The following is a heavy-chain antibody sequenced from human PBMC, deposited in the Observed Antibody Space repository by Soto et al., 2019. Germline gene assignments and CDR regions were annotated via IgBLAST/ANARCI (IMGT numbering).Heavy chain of an antibody. CDR2: IDPSDSYT. CDR1: GYSFTSYW. D-gene: IGHD3-22*01. V-gene: IGHV5-10-1*01. Sequence: GESLKISCKGSGYSFTSYWISWVRQMPGKGLEWMGRIDPSDSYTNYSSSFQGHVTTSADKSISTAYLQWSSLKASDTAMYYCARQRITMIVVRSDAFDIWGQGTMVTVS. CDR3: ARQRITMIVVRSDAFDI. J-gene: IGHJ3*02.